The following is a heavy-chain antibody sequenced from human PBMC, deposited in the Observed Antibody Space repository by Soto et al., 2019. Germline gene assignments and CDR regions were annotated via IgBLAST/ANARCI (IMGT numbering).Heavy chain of an antibody. CDR3: AKGQHCSSTSCHFYYYGMDV. D-gene: IGHD2-2*01. J-gene: IGHJ6*02. V-gene: IGHV3-30*18. CDR1: GFTFSTYG. CDR2: ISYDGKNK. Sequence: QVQLVESGGGVVQPGRSLRLSCAASGFTFSTYGMHWVRPAPGKGLEWVAVISYDGKNKYYAQSLKGRLTISRDNSKNTLYLQVNSLRVEDTAVYYCAKGQHCSSTSCHFYYYGMDVWGQGTTVAVSS.